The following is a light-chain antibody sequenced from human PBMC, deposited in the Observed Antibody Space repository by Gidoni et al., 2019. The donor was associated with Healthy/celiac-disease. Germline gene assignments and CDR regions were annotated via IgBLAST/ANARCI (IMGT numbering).Light chain of an antibody. Sequence: SYVLTPPPSVSVAPGKTARITCGGTNIGSKSVHWYQQKPGQAPVLVIYDDSDRPSGIPERFSGSNSGNTATLTISRVEAGDEADYYCQVWDSSSDHRGVVFGGGTKLTVL. CDR3: QVWDSSSDHRGVV. J-gene: IGLJ2*01. V-gene: IGLV3-21*04. CDR1: NIGSKS. CDR2: DDS.